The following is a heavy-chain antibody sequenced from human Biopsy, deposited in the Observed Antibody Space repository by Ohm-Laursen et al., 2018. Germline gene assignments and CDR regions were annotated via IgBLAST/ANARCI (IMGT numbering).Heavy chain of an antibody. D-gene: IGHD3-9*01. CDR1: GGTFSNYG. Sequence: SVKVSCKTPGGTFSNYGVNWVRQAPGQGLGWLGGNIPILGTGNYAQKFQDRVTVAADTSTSTATMELRSLRSDDTAVYYCATKLTGYFHHWGQGTLVIVSS. J-gene: IGHJ1*01. CDR3: ATKLTGYFHH. V-gene: IGHV1-69*06. CDR2: NIPILGTG.